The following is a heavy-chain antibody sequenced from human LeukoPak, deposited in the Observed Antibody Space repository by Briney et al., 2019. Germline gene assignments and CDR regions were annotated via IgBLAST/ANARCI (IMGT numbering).Heavy chain of an antibody. CDR2: ISYDGEKT. CDR1: GFTFSSSG. D-gene: IGHD4-17*01. J-gene: IGHJ6*02. V-gene: IGHV3-30*18. CDR3: AKVPPTSVTREGMDV. Sequence: GGSLRLSCAASGFTFSSSGMHWVRQAPGKGREWVAVISYDGEKTYYGDSVKGRFTISRDNSKNTLFLHMNSLRVDDTAVYYCAKVPPTSVTREGMDVWGQGTMVRVSS.